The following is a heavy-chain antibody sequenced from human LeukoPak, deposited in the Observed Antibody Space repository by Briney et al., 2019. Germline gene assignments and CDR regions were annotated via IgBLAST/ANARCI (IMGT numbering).Heavy chain of an antibody. Sequence: GGSLRLSCAAFGFTFSSFTMSWVRQAPGKGLEWVSAISASGGLTSYADSVKGRFTISRDNSKNTLYLQMDSLRAEDTAIYYCAKGPSSGYSTSWYDYWGQGTLVTVSS. J-gene: IGHJ4*02. CDR1: GFTFSSFT. CDR2: ISASGGLT. CDR3: AKGPSSGYSTSWYDY. V-gene: IGHV3-23*01. D-gene: IGHD6-13*01.